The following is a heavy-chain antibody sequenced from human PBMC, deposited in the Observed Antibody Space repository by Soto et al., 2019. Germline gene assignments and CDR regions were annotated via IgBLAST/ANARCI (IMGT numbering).Heavy chain of an antibody. CDR3: ARDGVGPFDY. D-gene: IGHD1-26*01. CDR2: TSYSGNT. CDR1: GGSVSSYQ. Sequence: SETLSLTCTISGGSVSSYQWSWIRQPPGKGLEWIGLTSYSGNTVYNPSLKSRVAFSVDTSKNHFSLTLTSVPAADTAVYYCARDGVGPFDYWGQGTLVTVSS. J-gene: IGHJ4*02. V-gene: IGHV4-59*02.